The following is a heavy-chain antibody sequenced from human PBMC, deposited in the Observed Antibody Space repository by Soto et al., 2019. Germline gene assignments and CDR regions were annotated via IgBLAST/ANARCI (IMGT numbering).Heavy chain of an antibody. Sequence: GGSLRLSCAASGFTFSSYWMHWVRQAPGKGLEWVSRISSDGGSTYYADSVKGRFTISRDNSKNTLYLQMNSLRAEDTAVYYCAKDISPRQWLAPSHGMDVWGQGTTVTVSS. CDR2: ISSDGGST. CDR3: AKDISPRQWLAPSHGMDV. V-gene: IGHV3-74*01. D-gene: IGHD6-19*01. J-gene: IGHJ6*02. CDR1: GFTFSSYW.